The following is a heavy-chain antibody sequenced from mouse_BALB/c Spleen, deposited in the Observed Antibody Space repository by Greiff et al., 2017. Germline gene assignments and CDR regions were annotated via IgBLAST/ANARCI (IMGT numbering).Heavy chain of an antibody. V-gene: IGHV3-2*02. CDR3: ARETYYAMDY. CDR1: GYSITSDYA. CDR2: ISYSGST. J-gene: IGHJ4*01. Sequence: EVQGVESGPGLVKPSQSLSLTCTVTGYSITSDYAWNWIRQFPGNKLEWMGYISYSGSTSYNPSLKSRISITRDTSKNQFFLQLNSVTTEDTATYYCARETYYAMDYWGQGTSVTVSS.